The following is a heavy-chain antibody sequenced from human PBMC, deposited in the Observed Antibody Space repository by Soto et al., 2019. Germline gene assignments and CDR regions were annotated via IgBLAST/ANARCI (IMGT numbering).Heavy chain of an antibody. CDR2: IGTAGDT. CDR3: ARVPRVGTATHAFDI. Sequence: GGSLRLSFAASGFTFSSYDMHWVRQATGKGLEWVSAIGTAGDTYYPGSVKGRFTISRENAKNSLYLQMNSLRAEDTAVYYCARVPRVGTATHAFDIWGQGTMVTVSS. D-gene: IGHD2-21*02. J-gene: IGHJ3*02. V-gene: IGHV3-13*01. CDR1: GFTFSSYD.